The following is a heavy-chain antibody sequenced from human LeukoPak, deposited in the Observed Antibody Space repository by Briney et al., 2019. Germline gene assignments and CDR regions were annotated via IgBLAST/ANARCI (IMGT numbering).Heavy chain of an antibody. CDR2: ISGSGGST. J-gene: IGHJ6*04. D-gene: IGHD3-10*02. Sequence: GGSLRLSCAASGFTFRSYGMSWVRQAPGKGLEWVSGISGSGGSTYYADSVKGRFTISRDNAKNSLYLQMNSLRAEDTAVYYCAELGITMIGGVWGKGTTVTISS. CDR1: GFTFRSYG. V-gene: IGHV3-23*01. CDR3: AELGITMIGGV.